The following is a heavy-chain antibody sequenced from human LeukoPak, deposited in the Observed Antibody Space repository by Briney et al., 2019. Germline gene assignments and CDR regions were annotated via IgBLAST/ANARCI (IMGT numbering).Heavy chain of an antibody. Sequence: SETLSLTCTVSGGSISSYYWSWIRQPPGKGLEWIGYIYYSGSTNYNPSLKSRVTISVDTSKNQFSLKLSSVTAADTAVYYCAGVRAARLDYWGQGTLVTVSS. CDR2: IYYSGST. CDR1: GGSISSYY. J-gene: IGHJ4*02. V-gene: IGHV4-59*01. CDR3: AGVRAARLDY. D-gene: IGHD6-6*01.